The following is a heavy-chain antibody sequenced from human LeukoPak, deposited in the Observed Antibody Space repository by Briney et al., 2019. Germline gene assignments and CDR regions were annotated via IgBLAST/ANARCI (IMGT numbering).Heavy chain of an antibody. Sequence: SQTLPLTCTVPGGSISSGSYYWSWIRQPAGKGLEWIGRIYTSGSTNYNPSLKSRVTISVDTSKNQFSLKLSSVTAADTAVYYCARHLSYYDSRRRLYYFDYWGQGTLVTVSS. D-gene: IGHD3-22*01. CDR3: ARHLSYYDSRRRLYYFDY. J-gene: IGHJ4*02. CDR2: IYTSGST. CDR1: GGSISSGSYY. V-gene: IGHV4-61*02.